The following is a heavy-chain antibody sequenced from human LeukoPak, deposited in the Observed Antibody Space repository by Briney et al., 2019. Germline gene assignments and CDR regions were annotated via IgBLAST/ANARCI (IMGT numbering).Heavy chain of an antibody. V-gene: IGHV3-49*04. D-gene: IGHD3-9*01. J-gene: IGHJ4*02. CDR3: TRDILTGYSHY. CDR2: IRSEAYGGTT. Sequence: PGGSLRLSCTASGFTFGDYAMSWVRQAPGKGLEWVGFIRSEAYGGTTEYAASVKGRFTISRDDSKSIAYLQMNSLKTEDTAVYYCTRDILTGYSHYWGQGTLVTVSS. CDR1: GFTFGDYA.